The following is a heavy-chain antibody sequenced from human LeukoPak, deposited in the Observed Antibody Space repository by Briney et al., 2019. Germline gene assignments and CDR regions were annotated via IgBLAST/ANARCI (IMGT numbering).Heavy chain of an antibody. CDR2: FDPEDGET. D-gene: IGHD4-17*01. CDR3: ATSTVTTYWFDP. V-gene: IGHV1-24*01. Sequence: ASVKVSCKVSGYTLTELSMHWVRQAPGNGLEWMGGFDPEDGETIYAQKFQGRVTMTEDTSTDTAYMELSSLRSEDTAVYYCATSTVTTYWFDPWGQGTLVTVSS. CDR1: GYTLTELS. J-gene: IGHJ5*02.